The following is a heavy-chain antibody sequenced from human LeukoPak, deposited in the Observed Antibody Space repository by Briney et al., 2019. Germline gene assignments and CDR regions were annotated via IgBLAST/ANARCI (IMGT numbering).Heavy chain of an antibody. CDR1: GFTFSSYG. V-gene: IGHV3-33*01. CDR3: LRSLGGSYLYTNPPYYYGMDV. CDR2: IWYDGSNK. J-gene: IGHJ6*02. D-gene: IGHD1-26*01. Sequence: PGRSLRLSCAASGFTFSSYGMHWVRQAPGKGLEWVAVIWYDGSNKYYANSVKGRFTISRDNSKNTLYLQMNSLRAEDTAVYYCLRSLGGSYLYTNPPYYYGMDVWGQGTTVTVSS.